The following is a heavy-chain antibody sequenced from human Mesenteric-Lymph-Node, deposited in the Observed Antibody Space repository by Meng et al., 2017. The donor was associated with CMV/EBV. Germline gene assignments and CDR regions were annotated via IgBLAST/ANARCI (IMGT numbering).Heavy chain of an antibody. J-gene: IGHJ4*02. V-gene: IGHV4-4*02. CDR3: ASVRGGYDYWSGSPLDY. CDR2: IYHSGST. Sequence: SISRSHWWSWVSQPPGKGLECIGEIYHSGSTNYSPSLRGRVTMSLDKSKNQFSLNLTSVTAADTAVYYCASVRGGYDYWSGSPLDYWGQGILVTVSS. CDR1: SISRSHW. D-gene: IGHD3-3*01.